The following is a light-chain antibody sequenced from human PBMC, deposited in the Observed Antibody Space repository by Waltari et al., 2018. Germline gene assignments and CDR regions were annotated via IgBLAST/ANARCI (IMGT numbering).Light chain of an antibody. CDR1: QSLVHSDGNTY. Sequence: DVVMTQSPLFLPVTLGQPASIPCKSSQSLVHSDGNTYLAWFQQRPGQSPRRLIYKVSNRESGVPDRFGASGSGTDFTLKISRVEAEDVGVYYCMQGTHWPLTFGGGTKVEIK. J-gene: IGKJ4*01. V-gene: IGKV2-30*02. CDR3: MQGTHWPLT. CDR2: KVS.